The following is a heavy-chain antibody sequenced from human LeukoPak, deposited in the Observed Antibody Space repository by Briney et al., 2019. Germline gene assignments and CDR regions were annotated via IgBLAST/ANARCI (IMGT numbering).Heavy chain of an antibody. Sequence: PSETLSLTCTVSGGSVSSSIYYWGWIRQPPGKGLEWIGSIYYTGSTYYNPSLKSRVTISLHTSKNQFSLKLSSVTAADTAVYYCARTSGYGDYDPWGQGTLVTVSS. V-gene: IGHV4-39*07. CDR3: ARTSGYGDYDP. CDR1: GGSVSSSIYY. J-gene: IGHJ5*02. CDR2: IYYTGST. D-gene: IGHD4-17*01.